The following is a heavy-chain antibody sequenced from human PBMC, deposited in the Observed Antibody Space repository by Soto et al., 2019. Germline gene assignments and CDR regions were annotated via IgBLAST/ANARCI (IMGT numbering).Heavy chain of an antibody. D-gene: IGHD6-6*01. CDR1: GFSLSTSGVG. CDR3: AHSSARPAHYYYYYGMDV. Sequence: QITLKESGPPLVKPTQTLTLTCTFSGFSLSTSGVGVGWIRQPPGKALEWLALIYWNDDKRYSPSLKSRLTITKDTSKNQVVLTMTNMDPVDTATYYCAHSSARPAHYYYYYGMDVWGQGTTVTVSS. V-gene: IGHV2-5*01. J-gene: IGHJ6*02. CDR2: IYWNDDK.